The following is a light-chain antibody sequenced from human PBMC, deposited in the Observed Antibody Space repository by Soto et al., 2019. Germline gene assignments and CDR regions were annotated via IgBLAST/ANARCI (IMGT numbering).Light chain of an antibody. V-gene: IGKV3-15*01. Sequence: EIVMTQSPATLSVSPGERATLSCRASQSVGSNLAWYQQKPGQAPRLLVSGASTRATGIAARFNGGGSGTEFTLTISSLQSEDFAVYYCQQYGSSPFGQGTRLEIK. CDR3: QQYGSSP. J-gene: IGKJ5*01. CDR2: GAS. CDR1: QSVGSN.